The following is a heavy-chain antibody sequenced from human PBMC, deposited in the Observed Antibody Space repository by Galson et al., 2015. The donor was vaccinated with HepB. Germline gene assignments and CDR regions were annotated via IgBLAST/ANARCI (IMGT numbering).Heavy chain of an antibody. CDR3: ARDLNRILVGGKECDY. J-gene: IGHJ4*02. Sequence: SVKVSCKASGYTFTSYGISWVRQAPGQGLEWMGWISAYNGNTNYAQKLQGRVTMTTDTSTSTAYMELRSLRSDDTAVYYCARDLNRILVGGKECDYWGQGTLVTVSS. CDR2: ISAYNGNT. CDR1: GYTFTSYG. V-gene: IGHV1-18*01. D-gene: IGHD2-21*01.